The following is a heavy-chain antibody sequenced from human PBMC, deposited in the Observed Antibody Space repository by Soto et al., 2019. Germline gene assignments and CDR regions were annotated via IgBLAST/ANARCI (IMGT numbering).Heavy chain of an antibody. CDR1: GFA. D-gene: IGHD3-9*01. Sequence: GGSLRLSCAASGFALHWVRQPPGKGLEWVAVLSSDGANSYYADSVKGRFTISRDISKNTLYLQMTGLRVDDTAMYFCAGDDIDWQWRPGHNLAFWGQGTLVTVYS. J-gene: IGHJ4*02. CDR3: AGDDIDWQWRPGHNLAF. V-gene: IGHV3-30-3*01. CDR2: LSSDGANS.